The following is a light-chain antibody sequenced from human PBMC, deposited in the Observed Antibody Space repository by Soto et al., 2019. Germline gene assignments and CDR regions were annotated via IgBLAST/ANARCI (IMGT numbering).Light chain of an antibody. Sequence: IQMTQSPSSVSASVGDRVTITCRASQDISSLLAWYQHKPGKAPKLLIYAATTLQSGVTSRCSGSEAGTAFTLTISSLQPDDFATYYCQQADTFPFTFGPGTKVDMK. V-gene: IGKV1-12*01. J-gene: IGKJ3*01. CDR3: QQADTFPFT. CDR2: AAT. CDR1: QDISSL.